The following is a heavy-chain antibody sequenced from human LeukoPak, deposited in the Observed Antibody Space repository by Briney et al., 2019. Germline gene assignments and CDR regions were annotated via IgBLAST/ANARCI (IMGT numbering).Heavy chain of an antibody. D-gene: IGHD3-10*01. CDR2: IYYSGST. CDR1: GGSISSRNYY. V-gene: IGHV4-39*07. J-gene: IGHJ4*02. CDR3: AKQGDFTYGRGLFDY. Sequence: PSETLSLTCTVSGGSISSRNYYWGWIRQPPGTGLEWIGCIYYSGSTYYNPSLKSRLTISVDTSKNQFSLKLSSVTAADTAIYYCAKQGDFTYGRGLFDYWGLGTLVTVSS.